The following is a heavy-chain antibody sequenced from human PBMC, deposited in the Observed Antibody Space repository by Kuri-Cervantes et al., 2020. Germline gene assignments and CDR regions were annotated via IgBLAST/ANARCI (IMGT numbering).Heavy chain of an antibody. CDR2: INPNSGGT. CDR3: ARAGSVMITFGGVVAYRFDC. Sequence: ASVQVSCKASGYTFTSYDINWVRQAPGQGLEWMGWINPNSGGTNYAQKFQGRVTMTRDTSISTAYMELSSLRSDDTAVYYCARAGSVMITFGGVVAYRFDCWGQGTLVTVSS. V-gene: IGHV1-2*02. CDR1: GYTFTSYD. D-gene: IGHD3-16*02. J-gene: IGHJ4*02.